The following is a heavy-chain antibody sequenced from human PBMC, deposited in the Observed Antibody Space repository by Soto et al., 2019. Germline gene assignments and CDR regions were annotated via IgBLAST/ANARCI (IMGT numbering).Heavy chain of an antibody. Sequence: PSETLSLTCDVYGGSFSGYYWSWIRQAPGKGLEWIVEINHSGSPNYNPSLQSRVSVSVDTSKTHFSLKLSSVTAADTAVYYCATFPPEGRTAISRGEDAVDIWGQGTLVTVSS. V-gene: IGHV4-34*01. CDR1: GGSFSGYY. CDR2: INHSGSP. D-gene: IGHD3-10*01. J-gene: IGHJ3*02. CDR3: ATFPPEGRTAISRGEDAVDI.